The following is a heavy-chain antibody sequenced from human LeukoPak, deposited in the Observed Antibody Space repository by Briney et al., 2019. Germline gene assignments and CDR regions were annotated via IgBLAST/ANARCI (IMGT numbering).Heavy chain of an antibody. CDR2: MNPNSGNT. J-gene: IGHJ4*02. Sequence: GASVKVSCKASGYNYTNYDINWVRQASGQGLDWMGWMNPNSGNTGYAQKFQGRVTMTRNTSISTAYMELSSLSSEDTAVYYCARGPGCISTSCPYYFDYWGQGTLVTVSS. D-gene: IGHD2-2*01. CDR3: ARGPGCISTSCPYYFDY. CDR1: GYNYTNYD. V-gene: IGHV1-8*01.